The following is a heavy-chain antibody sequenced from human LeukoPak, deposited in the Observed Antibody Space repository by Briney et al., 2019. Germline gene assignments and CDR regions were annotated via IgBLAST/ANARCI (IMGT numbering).Heavy chain of an antibody. CDR2: IYYRGNT. D-gene: IGHD1-26*01. Sequence: SETLSLTCSVSGGSISSSSYYWGWIRQPPGKGLEWIGTIYYRGNTYYNPSLKSRVSISVDTSKNQFSLSLRSVTAADTAVYYCAKDGLFRYSGSYDWGQGTLVTVSS. J-gene: IGHJ4*02. CDR1: GGSISSSSYY. CDR3: AKDGLFRYSGSYD. V-gene: IGHV4-39*07.